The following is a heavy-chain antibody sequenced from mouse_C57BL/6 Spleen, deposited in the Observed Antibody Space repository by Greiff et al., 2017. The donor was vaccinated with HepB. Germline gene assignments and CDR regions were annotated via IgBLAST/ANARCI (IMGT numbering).Heavy chain of an antibody. CDR1: GYTFTSYW. D-gene: IGHD2-3*01. CDR2: ILPGSGST. CDR3: ARSGIYDGYHYAMDY. J-gene: IGHJ4*01. V-gene: IGHV1-9*01. Sequence: QVQLQQPGAELVKPGASVKMSCKASGYTFTSYWITWVKQRPGHGLEWIGEILPGSGSTNYNEKFKGKATFTADTSSNTAYMQLSSLTTEDSAIYYCARSGIYDGYHYAMDYWGQGTSVTVSS.